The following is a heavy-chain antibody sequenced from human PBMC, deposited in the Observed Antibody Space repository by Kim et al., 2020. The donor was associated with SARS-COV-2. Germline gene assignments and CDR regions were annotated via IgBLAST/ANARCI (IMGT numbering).Heavy chain of an antibody. CDR2: ISAYNGNT. D-gene: IGHD6-6*01. CDR3: ARGPMYSSSSIHFDY. Sequence: ASVKVSCKASGYTFTSYGISWVRQAPGQGLEWMGWISAYNGNTNYAQKLQGRVTMTTDTSTSTAYMELRSLRSDDTAVYYCARGPMYSSSSIHFDYWGQGTLVTVSS. CDR1: GYTFTSYG. V-gene: IGHV1-18*04. J-gene: IGHJ4*02.